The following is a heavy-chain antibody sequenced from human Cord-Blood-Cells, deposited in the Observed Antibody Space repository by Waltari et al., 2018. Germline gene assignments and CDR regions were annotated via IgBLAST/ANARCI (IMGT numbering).Heavy chain of an antibody. CDR2: ISYDGSNK. Sequence: QVQLVESGGGVVQPGRPLRLSCAALGFTFRSYAMNWFPQGPGKGLEWVAGISYDGSNKYCADSVKGRFTISRDNSKNTLYLQMNSLRAEDTAVYYCARGDLIVPAATPRDYWGQGTLVTVSS. D-gene: IGHD2-2*01. V-gene: IGHV3-30-3*01. CDR3: ARGDLIVPAATPRDY. CDR1: GFTFRSYA. J-gene: IGHJ4*02.